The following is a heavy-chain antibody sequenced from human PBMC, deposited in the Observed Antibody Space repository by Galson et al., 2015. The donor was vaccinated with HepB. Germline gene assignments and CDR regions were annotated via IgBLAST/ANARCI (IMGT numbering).Heavy chain of an antibody. D-gene: IGHD6-13*01. J-gene: IGHJ4*02. CDR2: ISYDGSNK. V-gene: IGHV3-30*04. CDR3: ARPETIAAAVLWY. CDR1: GFTISSYA. Sequence: SLRLSCAASGFTISSYAMHWVRQAPGKGLEWVAVISYDGSNKYYADSVKGRFTISRDNSKNTLYLQMNSLRAEDTAVYYCARPETIAAAVLWYWGQGTLVTVSS.